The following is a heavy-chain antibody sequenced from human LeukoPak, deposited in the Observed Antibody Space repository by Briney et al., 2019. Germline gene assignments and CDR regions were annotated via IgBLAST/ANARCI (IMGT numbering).Heavy chain of an antibody. V-gene: IGHV3-23*01. CDR1: GFTFSNYA. Sequence: GGSLRLSCGASGFTFSNYAMSWVRQAPGKGLEWVSGISDSGSTAFYADSVKGRFTISRDNSRNTLYLQMNSLRVEDTAVYYCAKGGSGWYPGFDYWGQGILVTVSS. J-gene: IGHJ4*02. D-gene: IGHD6-19*01. CDR2: ISDSGSTA. CDR3: AKGGSGWYPGFDY.